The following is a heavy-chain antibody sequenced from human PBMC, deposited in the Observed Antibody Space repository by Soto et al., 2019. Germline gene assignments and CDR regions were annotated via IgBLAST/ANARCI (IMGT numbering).Heavy chain of an antibody. CDR1: GGSFSGYY. V-gene: IGHV4-34*01. D-gene: IGHD2-15*01. CDR2: INHSGST. CDR3: ARGRRRGYCSGGSCYAGGYLDY. Sequence: SETLSLTCAVYGGSFSGYYWSWIRQPPGKGLEWIGEINHSGSTNYNPSLKSRVTISVDTSKNQFSLKLSSVTAADTAVYYCARGRRRGYCSGGSCYAGGYLDYWGQGTLVTVS. J-gene: IGHJ4*02.